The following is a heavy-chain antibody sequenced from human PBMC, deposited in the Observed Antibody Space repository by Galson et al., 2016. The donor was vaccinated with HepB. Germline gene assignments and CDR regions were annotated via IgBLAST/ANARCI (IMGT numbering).Heavy chain of an antibody. CDR2: ISGSADHT. V-gene: IGHV3-23*01. CDR1: GFTFSNYA. J-gene: IGHJ4*02. CDR3: ARMTLPGICGYFYY. D-gene: IGHD2-8*01. Sequence: SLRLSCAASGFTFSNYAMSWVRQAPGKGLEWIAAISGSADHTYYADSVEGRFTISRDNSRNTLYLQMNSLRAEDTAVYYCARMTLPGICGYFYYWGQGTRVTVSS.